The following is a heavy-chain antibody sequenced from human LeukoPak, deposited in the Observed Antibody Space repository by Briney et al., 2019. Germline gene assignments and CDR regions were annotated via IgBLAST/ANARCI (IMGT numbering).Heavy chain of an antibody. CDR2: TYPGDSDT. CDR1: GHSFNTYW. Sequence: GESLKISCNGSGHSFNTYWLGWVRQMPGKGLEWMGITYPGDSDTRYSPSFQGQVIMSADKSINTAYLQWNSLKASDTAMYYCARRKECSSTSCPPDYWGQGTLVTVSS. D-gene: IGHD2-2*01. V-gene: IGHV5-51*01. J-gene: IGHJ4*02. CDR3: ARRKECSSTSCPPDY.